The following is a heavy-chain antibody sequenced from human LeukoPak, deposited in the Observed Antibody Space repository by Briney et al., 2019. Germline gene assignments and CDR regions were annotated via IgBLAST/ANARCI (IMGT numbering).Heavy chain of an antibody. CDR1: GDSITRGTYY. CDR2: IHTSSRV. CDR3: ARDRGNGDYGDYFDS. V-gene: IGHV4-61*02. Sequence: SETLSLTCTVSGDSITRGTYYWNWIRQPAGKGLEWIGRIHTSSRVNYNPSLKSRVTISIDTSKNLVSLRLTSVTAADAAVYYCARDRGNGDYGDYFDSWGQGTLVTVSS. J-gene: IGHJ4*02. D-gene: IGHD4-17*01.